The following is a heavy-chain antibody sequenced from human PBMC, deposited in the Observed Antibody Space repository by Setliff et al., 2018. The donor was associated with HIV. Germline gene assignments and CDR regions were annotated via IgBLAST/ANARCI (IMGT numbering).Heavy chain of an antibody. CDR2: IWYDGSNK. CDR1: GFTFSRYA. V-gene: IGHV3-33*01. D-gene: IGHD3-22*01. J-gene: IGHJ6*03. CDR3: ARDKDYYDFSGYYYIYYYMDV. Sequence: GGSLRLSCAASGFTFSRYAMNWVRQAPGKGLEWVAVIWYDGSNKYYADSVKGRFTISRDKSKNTLYLQMNSLRAEDTAVYYCARDKDYYDFSGYYYIYYYMDVWGKGTTVTVSS.